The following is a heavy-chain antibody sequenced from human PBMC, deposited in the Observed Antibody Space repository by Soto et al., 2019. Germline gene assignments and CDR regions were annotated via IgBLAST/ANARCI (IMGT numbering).Heavy chain of an antibody. CDR3: ASKFGELLADAFDI. V-gene: IGHV4-59*01. J-gene: IGHJ3*02. Sequence: SSETLSLTCTVSGGSISDYYWSWIRQPPGKGLEWIGYIYYGGSTNYNPSLKSRVTISVDTSKNQFSLKLSSVTAADTAVYYCASKFGELLADAFDIWGQGTVVT. D-gene: IGHD3-10*01. CDR2: IYYGGST. CDR1: GGSISDYY.